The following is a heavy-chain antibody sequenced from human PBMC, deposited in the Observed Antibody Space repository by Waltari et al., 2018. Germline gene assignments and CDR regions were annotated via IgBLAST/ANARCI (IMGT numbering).Heavy chain of an antibody. Sequence: QVQLQESAPGLVKPSETLSLTCLVSGGSISGFYWSVIRQPPGKGLEWVGYIFYSGTTNYNPSLKRRVTISIDTSNTQFSLNLRSVTAADTAVYYCARGHSTRWYLDSWGQGTLVSVSS. CDR3: ARGHSTRWYLDS. CDR1: GGSISGFY. V-gene: IGHV4-59*01. J-gene: IGHJ4*02. CDR2: IFYSGTT. D-gene: IGHD6-13*01.